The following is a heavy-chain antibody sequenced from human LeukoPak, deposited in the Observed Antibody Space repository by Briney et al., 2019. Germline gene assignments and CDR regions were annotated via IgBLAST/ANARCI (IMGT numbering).Heavy chain of an antibody. V-gene: IGHV3-15*01. CDR2: IKSKTDGGTT. CDR1: GFTFSNAW. CDR3: TRRSRGQAAFDI. D-gene: IGHD3-10*01. J-gene: IGHJ3*02. Sequence: GGSLRLSCAASGFTFSNAWMSWVRQAPGKGLEWVGRIKSKTDGGTTDYAAPVKGRFTISRDDSKNTLYLQMNSLKTEDTAVYYCTRRSRGQAAFDIWGQGTMVTVSS.